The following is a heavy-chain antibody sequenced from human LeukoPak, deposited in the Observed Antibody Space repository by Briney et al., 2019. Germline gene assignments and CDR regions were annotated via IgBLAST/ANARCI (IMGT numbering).Heavy chain of an antibody. CDR1: GDSVSSNSAA. V-gene: IGHV6-1*01. J-gene: IGHJ4*02. CDR3: ARIVGGSPDY. CDR2: TYYRSKWYN. Sequence: PSQTLSLTCAISGDSVSSNSAAWNWIRQSPPRRLEWLGRTYYRSKWYNDYAVSVKSRITINPDTSKNQFSLQLISVTPEDTAIYYCARIVGGSPDYWGQGTLVTVSS. D-gene: IGHD2-15*01.